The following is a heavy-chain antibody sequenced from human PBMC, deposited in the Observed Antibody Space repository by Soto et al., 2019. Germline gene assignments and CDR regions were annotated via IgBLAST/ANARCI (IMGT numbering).Heavy chain of an antibody. D-gene: IGHD6-19*01. CDR1: GYTFNTYG. CDR2: INACNGNT. J-gene: IGHJ4*02. Sequence: ASVKVSCKASGYTFNTYGITWVRQAPGQGLEWMAWINACNGNTLYAKNLQGRVTMTTDTSTSTAYMELRSLTSEDTAVYYCARDKTRLSIALAGTFGYWGQGTLVTVSS. CDR3: ARDKTRLSIALAGTFGY. V-gene: IGHV1-18*01.